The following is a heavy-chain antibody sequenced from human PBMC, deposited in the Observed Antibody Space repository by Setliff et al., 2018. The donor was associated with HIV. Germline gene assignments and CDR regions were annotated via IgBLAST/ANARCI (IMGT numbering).Heavy chain of an antibody. Sequence: SETLSLTCTVSGGSISSGGYYWSWIRQHPGKGLEWIGYIYYSGSTYYSPSLKSRVTISVDTSKNQFSLKLSSVTAADTAVDYCARETVVTPAGHYYYMDVWGKGTTVTVSS. V-gene: IGHV4-31*03. D-gene: IGHD2-21*02. CDR2: IYYSGST. CDR1: GGSISSGGYY. J-gene: IGHJ6*03. CDR3: ARETVVTPAGHYYYMDV.